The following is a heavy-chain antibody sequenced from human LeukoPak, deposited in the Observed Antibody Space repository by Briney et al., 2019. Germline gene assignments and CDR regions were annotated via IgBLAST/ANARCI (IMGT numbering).Heavy chain of an antibody. CDR1: GLTFSSYA. Sequence: QPGGSLRLSCAASGLTFSSYAMTWVRQAPGKGLEWVSTISGSGSSTHYADSVKGRFTISRDNSKNTLFLQMNSLRAEDTAVYYCAKARVTYYYDAFDIWGQGTMVTVSS. D-gene: IGHD1-26*01. CDR3: AKARVTYYYDAFDI. V-gene: IGHV3-23*01. CDR2: ISGSGSST. J-gene: IGHJ3*02.